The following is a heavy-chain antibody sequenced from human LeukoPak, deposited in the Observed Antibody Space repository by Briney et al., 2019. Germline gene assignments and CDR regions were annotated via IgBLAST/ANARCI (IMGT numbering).Heavy chain of an antibody. D-gene: IGHD6-19*01. Sequence: PSETLSLTCTVSGGSISSGGYYWSWIRQNPGKGLEWTGYIYYSGSTYYNPSLKSRVTISVDTSKNQFSLKLSSVTAADTAVYYCARGGGIAVAVHFDYWGQGTLVTVSS. V-gene: IGHV4-31*03. CDR3: ARGGGIAVAVHFDY. J-gene: IGHJ4*02. CDR1: GGSISSGGYY. CDR2: IYYSGST.